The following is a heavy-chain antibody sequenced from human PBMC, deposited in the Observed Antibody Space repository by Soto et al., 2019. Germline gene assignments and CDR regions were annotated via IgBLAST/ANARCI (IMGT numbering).Heavy chain of an antibody. Sequence: QVQLVQSGAEVRKPGSSVKVSCKASGGTFSRHAISWVRQAPGQGLEWMGGIIPIFSTANHAQKFQDRVTIIADESTSTVYMELSSLRSEDTAMYYCARGWGYDSNDYYYAYWGQGPLVIVSS. CDR1: GGTFSRHA. CDR2: IIPIFSTA. J-gene: IGHJ4*02. V-gene: IGHV1-69*01. D-gene: IGHD3-22*01. CDR3: ARGWGYDSNDYYYAY.